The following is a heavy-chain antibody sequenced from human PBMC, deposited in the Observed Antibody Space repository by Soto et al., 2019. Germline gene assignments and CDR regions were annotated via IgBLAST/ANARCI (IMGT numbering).Heavy chain of an antibody. Sequence: ASVKVSCKASGYTFTGYYMHWVRQAPGQGLEWMGWINPNSGGTNYAQKSQGWVTMTRDTSISTAYMELSRLRSDDTAVYYRARDPFSVTTSSYYYYYGMDVWGQGTTVTVSS. D-gene: IGHD4-4*01. V-gene: IGHV1-2*04. CDR3: ARDPFSVTTSSYYYYYGMDV. J-gene: IGHJ6*02. CDR2: INPNSGGT. CDR1: GYTFTGYY.